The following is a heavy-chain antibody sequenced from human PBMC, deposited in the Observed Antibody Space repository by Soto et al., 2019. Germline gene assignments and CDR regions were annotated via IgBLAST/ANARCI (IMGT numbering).Heavy chain of an antibody. CDR1: GGSISSGDYY. J-gene: IGHJ4*02. D-gene: IGHD2-15*01. V-gene: IGHV4-30-4*01. Sequence: QVQLQESGPGLVKPSQTLSLTCNVSGGSISSGDYYWSWLRQSPGKGLEWIGYMHYRAIPYYNPSLKRRVAISVDTSKNQFALTMASLTAADTAEYLWARAVGILYHNFDSCGQGTLVTVSS. CDR2: MHYRAIP. CDR3: ARAVGILYHNFDS.